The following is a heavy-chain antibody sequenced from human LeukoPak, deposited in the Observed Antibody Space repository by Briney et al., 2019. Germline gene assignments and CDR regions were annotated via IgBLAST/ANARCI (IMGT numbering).Heavy chain of an antibody. CDR2: ISGSGGST. CDR1: GFTFSSYA. D-gene: IGHD3-3*01. J-gene: IGHJ6*02. V-gene: IGHV3-23*01. Sequence: PGGSLRLSCAASGFTFSSYAMSWVRQAPGKRLEWVSAISGSGGSTYYADSVKGRFTISRDNSKNTLYLQMNSLRAEDTAVYYCAKDFGGDPTYYDFWSGYYIYYGMDVWGQGTTVTVSS. CDR3: AKDFGGDPTYYDFWSGYYIYYGMDV.